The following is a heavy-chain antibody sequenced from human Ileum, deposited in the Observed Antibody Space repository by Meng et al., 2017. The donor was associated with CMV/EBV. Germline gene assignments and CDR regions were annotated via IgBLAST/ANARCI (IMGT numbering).Heavy chain of an antibody. CDR2: IYRGDDK. CDR1: GFSPITNGEG. CDR3: AHFVGGYYPSRPDY. Sequence: QVSLKEAGPVLVKPTQTLPVSCTFSGFSPITNGEGVGWIRQPPGKALEWLALIYRGDDKRYSPSLNSRLSIAKDTSKNEVVLTMTNMGPVDTGTYYCAHFVGGYYPSRPDYWGQGTLVTVSS. V-gene: IGHV2-5*02. J-gene: IGHJ4*02. D-gene: IGHD1-26*01.